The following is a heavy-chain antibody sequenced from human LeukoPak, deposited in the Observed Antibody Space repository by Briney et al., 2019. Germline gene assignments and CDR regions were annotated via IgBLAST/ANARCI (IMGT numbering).Heavy chain of an antibody. V-gene: IGHV3-30*02. J-gene: IGHJ4*02. D-gene: IGHD3-10*01. CDR3: AKEIYFGSGSYCDY. CDR2: IRYDGSNK. CDR1: GFTFSSYG. Sequence: GGSLRLSCAASGFTFSSYGMHWVRQAPGKGLEWVAFIRYDGSNKYYADSVKGRFTISRDNSKNTLYLQMNSLRAEDTAVYYCAKEIYFGSGSYCDYWGQGTLVTVSS.